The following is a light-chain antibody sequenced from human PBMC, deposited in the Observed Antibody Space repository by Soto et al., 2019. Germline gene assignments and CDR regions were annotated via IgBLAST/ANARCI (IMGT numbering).Light chain of an antibody. CDR1: SSNIGNNY. CDR3: GTWDSSLSASV. J-gene: IGLJ1*01. V-gene: IGLV1-51*02. Sequence: QSVLTQAPSVSAAPGQKVTISCSGSSSNIGNNYVSWYQQLPGTAPKLLIYENNKRPSGIPDRFSGSKSGTSATLGITGLQTGAEADYYCGTWDSSLSASVFGTGTKVTVL. CDR2: ENN.